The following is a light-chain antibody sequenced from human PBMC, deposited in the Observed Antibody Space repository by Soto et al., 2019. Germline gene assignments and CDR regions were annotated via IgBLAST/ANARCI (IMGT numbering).Light chain of an antibody. J-gene: IGLJ1*01. CDR3: SSFTGTSYV. CDR2: DVS. Sequence: HSVLTPPASESGSTGQSITISRKGASSDVGGNNYVSWYQQYPGKVPKLVVCDVSNRPSGVSNRFSGSKSGNTASLTISGLQAEDEADYYCSSFTGTSYVFGTGTKVTVL. CDR1: SSDVGGNNY. V-gene: IGLV2-14*01.